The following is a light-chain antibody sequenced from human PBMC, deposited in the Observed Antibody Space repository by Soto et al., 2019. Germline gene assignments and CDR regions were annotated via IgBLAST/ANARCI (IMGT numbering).Light chain of an antibody. CDR3: CSYAGSSIFYA. Sequence: QSALTQPASVSGSPGQSITISCTGTSSDVGSYNLVSWYQQHPGKAPKLMIYEVSKRPSGVSNRFSGSKSGNTASLTISGLQAEDEADYYCCSYAGSSIFYAFGTGTKVTVL. CDR2: EVS. V-gene: IGLV2-23*02. CDR1: SSDVGSYNL. J-gene: IGLJ1*01.